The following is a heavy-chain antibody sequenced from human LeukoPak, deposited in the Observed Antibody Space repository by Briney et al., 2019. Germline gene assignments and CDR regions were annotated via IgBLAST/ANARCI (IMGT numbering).Heavy chain of an antibody. CDR1: GGTFSSYA. CDR3: ARVDTGTTPRIYYYGMDV. J-gene: IGHJ6*02. Sequence: VASVKVSCKASGGTFSSYAISWVRQAPGQGLEWMGWISAYNGNTNYAQKLQGRVTMTTDTSTSTAYMELRSLRSDDTAVYYCARVDTGTTPRIYYYGMDVWGQGTTVTVSS. V-gene: IGHV1-18*01. CDR2: ISAYNGNT. D-gene: IGHD1-1*01.